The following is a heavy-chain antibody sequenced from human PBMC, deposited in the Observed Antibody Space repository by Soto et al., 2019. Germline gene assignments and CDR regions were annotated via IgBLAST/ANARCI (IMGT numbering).Heavy chain of an antibody. D-gene: IGHD1-26*01. J-gene: IGHJ5*02. CDR2: IYYSGST. CDR3: ARSPNIVGAHNWFDP. Sequence: SETLSLTCTVSGGSISSYYWSWIRQPPGKGLEWIGYIYYSGSTNYNPSLKSRVTISVDTSKNQFSLKLSSVTAADTAVYYCARSPNIVGAHNWFDPWGQGTLVTVSS. V-gene: IGHV4-59*01. CDR1: GGSISSYY.